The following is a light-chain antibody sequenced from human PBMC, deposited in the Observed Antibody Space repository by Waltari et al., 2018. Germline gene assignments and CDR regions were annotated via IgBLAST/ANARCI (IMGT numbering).Light chain of an antibody. CDR2: KNN. Sequence: QSVLSQPPSASGTPGQRVTIPCSGRSSNIGGNSVYWYQQLPGTAPKLLIYKNNQRPSGVPDRFSGSKSGSSVSLAISGLRSEDEADYYCAAWDDSLSGWVFGGGTKLTVL. J-gene: IGLJ3*02. CDR1: SSNIGGNS. CDR3: AAWDDSLSGWV. V-gene: IGLV1-47*01.